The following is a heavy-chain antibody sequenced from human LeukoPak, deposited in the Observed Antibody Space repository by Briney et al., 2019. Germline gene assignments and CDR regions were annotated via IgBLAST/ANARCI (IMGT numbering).Heavy chain of an antibody. CDR1: GFTFNLAW. Sequence: GGSLRLSCAASGFTFNLAWINWVRQAPGKGLEWVGRIKNKIDGGTTDYAAPVKGRFTISRDDSKNTVYLQMNSLKSEDTALYYCNTDGDYGDYVDSWGQGTLVTVSS. V-gene: IGHV3-15*07. CDR3: NTDGDYGDYVDS. D-gene: IGHD4-17*01. CDR2: IKNKIDGGTT. J-gene: IGHJ4*02.